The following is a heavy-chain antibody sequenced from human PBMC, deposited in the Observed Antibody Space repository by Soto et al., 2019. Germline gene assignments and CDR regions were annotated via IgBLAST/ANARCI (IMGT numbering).Heavy chain of an antibody. CDR2: ISGTSVYI. CDR1: GFTFSNYN. V-gene: IGHV3-21*01. J-gene: IGHJ5*02. CDR3: AREGALKPFSS. Sequence: LRLSCVASGFTFSNYNMNWVRQAPGKGLEWVSHISGTSVYIHYADSVRGRFTISRDNAKNSVYLQMGSLRAEDTAVYYCAREGALKPFSSWGQGALVTVSS.